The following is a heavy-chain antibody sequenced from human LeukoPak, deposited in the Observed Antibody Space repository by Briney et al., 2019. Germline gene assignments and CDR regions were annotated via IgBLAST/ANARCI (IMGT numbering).Heavy chain of an antibody. CDR3: ASHSYGYNH. D-gene: IGHD3-16*01. J-gene: IGHJ5*02. CDR1: GFTFSSYA. Sequence: GGSLRLSCAASGFTFSSYAMSWVRQAPGKGLEWVANIKQDGSEKNYVDSVKGRFTIFRDNARNSLYLQMNSLRAEDTAVYYCASHSYGYNHWGQGTLVIVSS. CDR2: IKQDGSEK. V-gene: IGHV3-7*01.